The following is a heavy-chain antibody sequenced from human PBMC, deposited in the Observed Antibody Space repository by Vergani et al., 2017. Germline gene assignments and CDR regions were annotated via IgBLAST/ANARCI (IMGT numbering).Heavy chain of an antibody. CDR3: ARVKSDWVWEYCSGGSCYGGWFDP. CDR2: INPNSGGT. Sequence: QVQLVQSGAEVKKPGASVKVSCKASGYTFTGYYMHWVRQAPGQGLEWMGWINPNSGGTNYAQKFQGRVTMTRDTSISTAYMELSRLRSDDTAVYYCARVKSDWVWEYCSGGSCYGGWFDPWGQGTLVTVSS. V-gene: IGHV1-2*02. D-gene: IGHD2-15*01. CDR1: GYTFTGYY. J-gene: IGHJ5*02.